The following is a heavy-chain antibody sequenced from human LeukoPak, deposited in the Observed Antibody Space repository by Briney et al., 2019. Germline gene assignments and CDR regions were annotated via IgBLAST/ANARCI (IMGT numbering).Heavy chain of an antibody. J-gene: IGHJ4*02. V-gene: IGHV4-59*01. Sequence: SETLSLTCTVSGGSISSYYWSWIRQPPGKGLEWIGYIYYSGSTNYNPSLKSRVTISVDTSKNQFSLKLSSVTAADTAVYYCARGRFISIAVAGTRHNCGFDYWGQGTLVTVSS. CDR3: ARGRFISIAVAGTRHNCGFDY. CDR2: IYYSGST. D-gene: IGHD6-19*01. CDR1: GGSISSYY.